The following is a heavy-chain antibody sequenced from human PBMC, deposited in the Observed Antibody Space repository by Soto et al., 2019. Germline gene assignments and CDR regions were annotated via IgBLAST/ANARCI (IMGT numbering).Heavy chain of an antibody. CDR1: GYTFTSYG. CDR2: ISAYNGNT. D-gene: IGHD3-3*01. CDR3: ARGYYDFWSGYRPLAFDI. V-gene: IGHV1-18*01. Sequence: ASVKVSCKASGYTFTSYGISWVRQAPGQGLEWMGWISAYNGNTNYAQKLQGRVTMTTDTSTSTAYMELRSLRSDDTAVYYCARGYYDFWSGYRPLAFDIWGQGTMVTVSS. J-gene: IGHJ3*02.